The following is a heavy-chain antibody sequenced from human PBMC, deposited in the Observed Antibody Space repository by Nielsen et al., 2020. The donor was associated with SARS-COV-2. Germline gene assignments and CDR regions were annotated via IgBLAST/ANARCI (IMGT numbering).Heavy chain of an antibody. D-gene: IGHD1-26*01. V-gene: IGHV4-39*07. CDR2: IYYSGST. CDR1: GGSISSSSYY. J-gene: IGHJ3*02. Sequence: GSLRLSCTVSGGSISSSSYYWGWIRQPPGKGLEWIGSIYYSGSTYYNPSLKSRVTISVDTSKNQFSLKLSSVTAADTAVYYCAREGATDAFDIWGQGTMVTVSS. CDR3: AREGATDAFDI.